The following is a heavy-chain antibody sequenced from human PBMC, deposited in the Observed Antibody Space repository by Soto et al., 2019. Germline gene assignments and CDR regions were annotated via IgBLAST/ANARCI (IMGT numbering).Heavy chain of an antibody. Sequence: QVQLVESGGGVVQPGTSLRLSCVASGFTFSSYGMNWVRQVPGKGPEWVAVIWFDGSNEYYGVSVKGRFTVSRDNSKNTMSLQMNSMRAEDTAVYYCARRGDYDYYYAMDVWGQGTTVTVSS. CDR3: ARRGDYDYYYAMDV. CDR1: GFTFSSYG. V-gene: IGHV3-33*01. J-gene: IGHJ6*02. CDR2: IWFDGSNE. D-gene: IGHD4-17*01.